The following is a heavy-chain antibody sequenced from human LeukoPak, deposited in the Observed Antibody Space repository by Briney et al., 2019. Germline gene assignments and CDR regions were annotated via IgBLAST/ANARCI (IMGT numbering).Heavy chain of an antibody. V-gene: IGHV1-2*06. CDR2: INPNSGGT. Sequence: ASVKVSCKASGYTFTGYYMHWVRQAPGQGLEWMGRINPNSGGTNYAQKSQGRVTMTRDTSISTACMELSRLRSHDAAVYYCARAIYRAIVGAIPSDPWGQGTLVTVPS. CDR3: ARAIYRAIVGAIPSDP. J-gene: IGHJ5*01. D-gene: IGHD1-26*01. CDR1: GYTFTGYY.